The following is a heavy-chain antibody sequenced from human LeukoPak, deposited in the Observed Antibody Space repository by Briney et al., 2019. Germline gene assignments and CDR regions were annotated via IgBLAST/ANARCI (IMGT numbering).Heavy chain of an antibody. Sequence: ASVKVSCKASGYTFTSYGISWVRQAPGQGLEWMGWISAYNGNTNYAQKLQGRVTMTTDTSTSTAYMELRSLRSDDTAVYYCSTEFYNSSAYYYVRGVFDIWGQGTMVTVSS. V-gene: IGHV1-18*01. CDR2: ISAYNGNT. CDR3: STEFYNSSAYYYVRGVFDI. J-gene: IGHJ3*02. CDR1: GYTFTSYG. D-gene: IGHD3-22*01.